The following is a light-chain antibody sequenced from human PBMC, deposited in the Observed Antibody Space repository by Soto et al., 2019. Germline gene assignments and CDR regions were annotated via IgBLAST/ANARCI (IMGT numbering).Light chain of an antibody. V-gene: IGLV1-40*01. CDR2: GNN. Sequence: QSVLTQPPSVSGAPGQRVTISCTGGSSNIGAGYDVHWYQQLPGTAPKLLISGNNNRPSGVPDRFSGSKSGTSASLAITGLQAEDEADYYCQSYDSSLSGWVFGGGTKLTVL. CDR1: SSNIGAGYD. CDR3: QSYDSSLSGWV. J-gene: IGLJ3*02.